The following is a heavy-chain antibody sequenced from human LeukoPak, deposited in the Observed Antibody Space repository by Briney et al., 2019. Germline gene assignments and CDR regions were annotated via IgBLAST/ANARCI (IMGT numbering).Heavy chain of an antibody. CDR1: GGSISSSSYY. J-gene: IGHJ6*03. CDR2: IYYSGST. Sequence: SETLSLTCTVSGGSISSSSYYWGWIRQPPGKGLEWIGSIYYSGSTYYNPSLKSRVTISVDTSKNQFSLKLSSVTAADTAVYYCARGWRERGYYYYYYMDVWGKGTTVTVSS. D-gene: IGHD1-1*01. CDR3: ARGWRERGYYYYYYMDV. V-gene: IGHV4-39*07.